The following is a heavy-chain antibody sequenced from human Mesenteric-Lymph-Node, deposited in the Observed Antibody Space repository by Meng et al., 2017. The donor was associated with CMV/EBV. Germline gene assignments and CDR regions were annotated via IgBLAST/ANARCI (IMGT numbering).Heavy chain of an antibody. J-gene: IGHJ5*02. D-gene: IGHD1-26*01. V-gene: IGHV4-61*01. CDR3: ARDRYSGSGGFDP. Sequence: SETLSLTCTVSGGSVSSGTYYWSWIRQPPGTGLEWIGYIHSGSTNYNPSLKSRVTISIDTSKNQFSLRLSSVTAADTAVYYCARDRYSGSGGFDPWGQGTLVTVSS. CDR1: GGSVSSGTYY. CDR2: IHSGST.